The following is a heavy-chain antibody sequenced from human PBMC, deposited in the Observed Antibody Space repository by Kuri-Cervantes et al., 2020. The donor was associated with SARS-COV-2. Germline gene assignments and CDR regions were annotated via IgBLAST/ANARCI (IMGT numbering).Heavy chain of an antibody. Sequence: GGSLRLSCAASRFTFSSYGMHWVRQAPGKGLEWVAVIWYDGSNKYYADSVKGRFTISRDNSKNTLYLHMKSLRSEDTAMYYCAKDRVGVQDFWGQGTLVTVSS. J-gene: IGHJ4*02. CDR3: AKDRVGVQDF. CDR2: IWYDGSNK. V-gene: IGHV3-30*02. D-gene: IGHD2-21*01. CDR1: RFTFSSYG.